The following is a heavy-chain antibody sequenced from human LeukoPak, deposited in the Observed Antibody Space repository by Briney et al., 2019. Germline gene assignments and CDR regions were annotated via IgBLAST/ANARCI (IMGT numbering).Heavy chain of an antibody. J-gene: IGHJ4*02. CDR2: ISGSGGST. CDR1: GFTFSSYA. D-gene: IGHD3-22*01. V-gene: IGHV3-23*01. CDR3: AKARGTVVPPFDY. Sequence: PGGSLRLSCAASGFTFSSYAMSWSRQAPGKGLEWVSSISGSGGSTYYADSVKGRFTVSRDNSKNTLYLQMNSLRAEDTAVYYCAKARGTVVPPFDYWGQGTLASASS.